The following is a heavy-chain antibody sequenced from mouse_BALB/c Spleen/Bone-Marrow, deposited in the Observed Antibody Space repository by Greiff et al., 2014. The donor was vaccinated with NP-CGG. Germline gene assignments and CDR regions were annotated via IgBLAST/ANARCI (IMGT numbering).Heavy chain of an antibody. CDR3: ARASYYYGSGYDY. Sequence: QVQLKESGPGLVAPSQSLSITCTVSGFLFTDYGVHWVRQPPGKGLEWLGIIGIGGGTNYNLALMSRLSIDKDNSKSQVFLKMNSLQTDDTAMYYCARASYYYGSGYDYWGQGTTLTVSS. J-gene: IGHJ2*01. CDR2: IGIGGGT. D-gene: IGHD1-1*01. V-gene: IGHV2-9*02. CDR1: GFLFTDYG.